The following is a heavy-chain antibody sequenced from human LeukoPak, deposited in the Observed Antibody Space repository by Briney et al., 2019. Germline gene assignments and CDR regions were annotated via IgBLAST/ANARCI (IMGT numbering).Heavy chain of an antibody. CDR2: IIPILGIA. CDR3: ASPGYCSSTSCDGYYYYGMDV. Sequence: SVKVSCKASGGTFSSYAISWVRQAPGQGLEWMGRIIPILGIANYAQKFQGRVTITADKSTSTAYMELSSLRSEDMAVYYCASPGYCSSTSCDGYYYYGMDVWGQGTTVTVSS. D-gene: IGHD2-2*01. V-gene: IGHV1-69*04. J-gene: IGHJ6*02. CDR1: GGTFSSYA.